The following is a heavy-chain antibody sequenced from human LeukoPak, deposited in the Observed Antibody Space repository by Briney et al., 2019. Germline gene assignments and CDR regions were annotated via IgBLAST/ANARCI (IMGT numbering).Heavy chain of an antibody. J-gene: IGHJ4*02. CDR1: GGSISSGGYY. CDR3: ARGGSSWYGSPYFDY. D-gene: IGHD6-13*01. Sequence: PSQTLSLTCTVSGGSISSGGYYWSWIRQHPGTGLEWIGYIYYSGSTYYNPSLKSRVTISVDTSKNQFSLKLSSVTAADTAVYYCARGGSSWYGSPYFDYWGQGTLVTVSS. CDR2: IYYSGST. V-gene: IGHV4-31*03.